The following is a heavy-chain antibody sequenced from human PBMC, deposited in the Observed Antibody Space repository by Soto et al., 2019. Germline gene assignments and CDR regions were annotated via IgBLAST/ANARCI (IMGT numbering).Heavy chain of an antibody. D-gene: IGHD6-13*01. CDR1: GGTFSSYT. V-gene: IGHV1-69*02. J-gene: IGHJ6*02. CDR2: IIPILGIA. Sequence: QVQLVQSGAEVKKPGSSVKVSCKASGGTFSSYTISWVRQAPGQGLEWMGRIIPILGIANYAQKFQGRVTITXXKXTXXAYMELSSLRSEDTAVYYCASEASAASYYYYGMDVWGQGTTVTVSS. CDR3: ASEASAASYYYYGMDV.